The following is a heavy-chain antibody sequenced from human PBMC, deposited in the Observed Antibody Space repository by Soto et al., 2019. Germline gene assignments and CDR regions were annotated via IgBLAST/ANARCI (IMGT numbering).Heavy chain of an antibody. CDR1: GFSFSSYA. V-gene: IGHV3-30*18. J-gene: IGHJ4*02. D-gene: IGHD1-26*01. CDR2: IAYDGSDM. CDR3: AKDPRGIVGVGAWLDS. Sequence: QVHLVESGGDVVQPGRSLRLSCAASGFSFSSYAIHWVRQAPGKGLEWVAVIAYDGSDMYYGDSVKGRFTISRDNSKKTLYLQMNSLRPDDTAVYYCAKDPRGIVGVGAWLDSWGQGTLVIVSS.